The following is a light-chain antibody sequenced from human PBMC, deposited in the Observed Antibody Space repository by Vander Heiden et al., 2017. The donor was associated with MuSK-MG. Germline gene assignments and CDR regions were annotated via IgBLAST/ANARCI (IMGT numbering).Light chain of an antibody. CDR2: VAS. Sequence: DIQLTQSPSFLSASVGDRVTITCRASQGISSYLAWYQQKPGKAPKLLIYVASTFQSGVPSRFSGSGSGTEFTLTIIILQPEDFATYYCQQLNNYPITFGQWTRLEIK. CDR1: QGISSY. CDR3: QQLNNYPIT. V-gene: IGKV1-9*01. J-gene: IGKJ5*01.